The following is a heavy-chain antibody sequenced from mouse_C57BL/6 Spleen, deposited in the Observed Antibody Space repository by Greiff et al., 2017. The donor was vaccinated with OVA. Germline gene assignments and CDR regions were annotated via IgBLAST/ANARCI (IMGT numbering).Heavy chain of an antibody. CDR1: GYSITSGYY. CDR2: ISYDGSN. V-gene: IGHV3-6*01. J-gene: IGHJ4*01. D-gene: IGHD1-1*01. CDR3: ASIYYYGSNAMDY. Sequence: EVKLQESGPGLVKPSQSLSLTCSVTGYSITSGYYWNWIRQFPGNKLEWMGYISYDGSNNYNPSLKNRISITRDTSKNQFFLKLNSVTTEDTATYYCASIYYYGSNAMDYWGQGTSVTVSS.